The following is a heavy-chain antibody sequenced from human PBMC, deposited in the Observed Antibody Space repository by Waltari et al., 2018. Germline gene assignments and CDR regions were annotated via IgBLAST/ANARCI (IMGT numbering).Heavy chain of an antibody. D-gene: IGHD6-13*01. CDR1: GFTFSSYA. CDR2: ISGSGGST. Sequence: EVQLLESGGGLVQPGGSLRLSCAASGFTFSSYAMTWVRQAPGKGLGWVSTISGSGGSTYYADSVKGRFTISRDNYKNTLYLQMNSVRAEDTAVYYCAKITRHSAAAGSPFDYWGQGTLVTVSS. V-gene: IGHV3-23*01. J-gene: IGHJ4*02. CDR3: AKITRHSAAAGSPFDY.